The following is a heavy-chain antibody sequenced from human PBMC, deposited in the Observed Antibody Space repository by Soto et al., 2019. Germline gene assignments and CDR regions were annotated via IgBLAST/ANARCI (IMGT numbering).Heavy chain of an antibody. D-gene: IGHD2-15*01. Sequence: PGGSLRLSCAASGFIFSTYSMNWVRQTPGKGLEWVSSISRSSDHMYYADSVRGRFTISRDNAKNSLFLQMNSLRAEDTAVYYCTRAIRGGPFDYWGQGALLTVSS. CDR1: GFIFSTYS. J-gene: IGHJ4*02. V-gene: IGHV3-21*01. CDR2: ISRSSDHM. CDR3: TRAIRGGPFDY.